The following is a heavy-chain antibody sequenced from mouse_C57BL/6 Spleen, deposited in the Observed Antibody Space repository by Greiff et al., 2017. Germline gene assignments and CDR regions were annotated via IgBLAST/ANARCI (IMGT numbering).Heavy chain of an antibody. CDR3: ARRSDYDGAYYFDY. J-gene: IGHJ2*01. CDR1: GYTFTSYW. Sequence: VQLQQPGAELVKPGASVKLSCKASGYTFTSYWMHWVKQRPGRGLEWIGRIDPNSGGTKYNEKFKSKATLTVDKPSSTAYMQLSSLTSEDSAVYYCARRSDYDGAYYFDYWGQGTTLTVSS. D-gene: IGHD2-4*01. V-gene: IGHV1-72*01. CDR2: IDPNSGGT.